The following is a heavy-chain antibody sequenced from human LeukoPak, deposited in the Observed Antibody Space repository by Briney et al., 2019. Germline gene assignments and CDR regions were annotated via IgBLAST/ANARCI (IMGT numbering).Heavy chain of an antibody. J-gene: IGHJ6*03. Sequence: PSQTLSLICTVSGGSIISGSYYWSRMRQPAGEGLEWIGRSDTSGRTNYNPSLKSRVTISLDTSKNQFSLKLSSVTAADTAVYFCARDDPLVFPDYQSYIDVWRKGTTVTVSS. CDR1: GGSIISGSYY. D-gene: IGHD3-16*01. V-gene: IGHV4-61*02. CDR2: SDTSGRT. CDR3: ARDDPLVFPDYQSYIDV.